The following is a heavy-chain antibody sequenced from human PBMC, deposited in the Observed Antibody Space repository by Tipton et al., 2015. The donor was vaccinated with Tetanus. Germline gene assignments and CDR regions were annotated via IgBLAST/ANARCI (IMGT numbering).Heavy chain of an antibody. CDR3: ARDGPQVGASLVY. CDR1: GFTFSSYS. D-gene: IGHD1-26*01. CDR2: ISSSSSTI. V-gene: IGHV3-48*01. Sequence: SLRLSCAASGFTFSSYSMNWVRQAPGKGLEWVSYISSSSSTIYDADSVKGRFTISRDNAKNSLYLQMNSLRAEDTAVYYCARDGPQVGASLVYWGQGSLVTVSS. J-gene: IGHJ4*02.